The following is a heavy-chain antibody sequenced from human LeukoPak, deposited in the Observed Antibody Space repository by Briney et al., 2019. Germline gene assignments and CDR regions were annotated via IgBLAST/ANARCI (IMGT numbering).Heavy chain of an antibody. D-gene: IGHD6-6*01. Sequence: GGSLRLSCAASGFTFSSYAMSWVRQAPGKGLEWVSGISGSDGSTYYADPVKGRFTISRDNAKNSLYLQMNSLRAEDTAVYYCARGYKKLVDFDYWGQGTLVTVSS. CDR1: GFTFSSYA. V-gene: IGHV3-23*01. J-gene: IGHJ4*02. CDR2: ISGSDGST. CDR3: ARGYKKLVDFDY.